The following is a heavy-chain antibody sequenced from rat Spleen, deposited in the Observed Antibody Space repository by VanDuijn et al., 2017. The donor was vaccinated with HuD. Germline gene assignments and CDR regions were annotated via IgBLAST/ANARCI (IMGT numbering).Heavy chain of an antibody. CDR1: GFSFSNNW. Sequence: EVHLVESGGGSVQPGSPLKLSCAASGFSFSNNWLNWVRQAPGKGLEWVSSVSSDGVNTYYPDSVKGRFTISRDNAKNIVYLQMNSLKCEDTATYYCAVAGYGYWGQGVMVTVSS. D-gene: IGHD1-7*01. CDR2: VSSDGVNT. V-gene: IGHV5-58*01. CDR3: AVAGYGY. J-gene: IGHJ2*01.